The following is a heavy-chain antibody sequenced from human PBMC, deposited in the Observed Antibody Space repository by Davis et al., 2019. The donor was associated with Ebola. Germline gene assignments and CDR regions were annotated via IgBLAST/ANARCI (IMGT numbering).Heavy chain of an antibody. V-gene: IGHV3-30*03. CDR3: ARQQYYYDSSGYYKGGYLDY. CDR1: GITFNTYG. D-gene: IGHD3-22*01. CDR2: ISYDGDDE. Sequence: PGGSLRLSCAASGITFNTYGMHWVRQAPGKGLEWVAFISYDGDDEYYTDSVKGRFTISRDNSKSTLYLQMNSLRTEDTAVYYCARQQYYYDSSGYYKGGYLDYWGQGTLVTVSS. J-gene: IGHJ4*02.